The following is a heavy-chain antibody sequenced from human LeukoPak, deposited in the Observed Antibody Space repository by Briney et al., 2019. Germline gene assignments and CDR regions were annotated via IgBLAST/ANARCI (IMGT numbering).Heavy chain of an antibody. CDR1: GSSMRTFY. J-gene: IGHJ4*02. V-gene: IGHV4-59*01. CDR2: IDDSGNP. Sequence: SETLSLTCRVSGSSMRTFYWSWLRQPPGKGLEWIGNIDDSGNPNYNPSLKTRVTLSRDTSRNQFSLRLTSVIPADTAVYFCARVSAPLTLPHFDFWGQGTLVTVSS. CDR3: ARVSAPLTLPHFDF.